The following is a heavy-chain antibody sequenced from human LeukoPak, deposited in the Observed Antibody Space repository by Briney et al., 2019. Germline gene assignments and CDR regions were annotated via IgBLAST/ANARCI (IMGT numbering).Heavy chain of an antibody. V-gene: IGHV1-2*02. D-gene: IGHD2-15*01. Sequence: ASVKVSCKASGYTFTGYYMHWGRQAPGQGLEWMGWINPNTDDTKYAQKFQDKATMTRDTSISTVYMDLNSLTSDDTAVYYCARGDTVVLIGPTEYYFDYWGQGTLVTVSS. CDR2: INPNTDDT. J-gene: IGHJ4*02. CDR3: ARGDTVVLIGPTEYYFDY. CDR1: GYTFTGYY.